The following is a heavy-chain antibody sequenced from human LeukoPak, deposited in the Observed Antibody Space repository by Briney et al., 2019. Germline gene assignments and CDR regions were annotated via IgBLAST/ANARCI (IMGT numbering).Heavy chain of an antibody. J-gene: IGHJ3*02. V-gene: IGHV4-34*01. Sequence: PSETLSLTCAVYGGSFSGYYWSWIRQPPGKGLEWIGEINHSGSTNYNPSLKSRVTISVDTSKNQFSLKLSSVTAADTAVYYCARLTGSGYGFDIWGQGTMVTVSS. D-gene: IGHD3-22*01. CDR2: INHSGST. CDR1: GGSFSGYY. CDR3: ARLTGSGYGFDI.